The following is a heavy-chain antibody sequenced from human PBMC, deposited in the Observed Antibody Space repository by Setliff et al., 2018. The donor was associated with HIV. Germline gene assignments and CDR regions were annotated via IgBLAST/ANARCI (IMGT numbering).Heavy chain of an antibody. D-gene: IGHD3-10*01. CDR1: GYTFTSYY. CDR2: IYPSDGRT. Sequence: ASVKVSCKASGYTFTSYYMHWVRQAPGQGLEWMGIIYPSDGRTTYAQEFQGRVTMTRNTSISTAYMELTSLRSDDTAVYYCAIRSGSGSYYFDYWGQGTVVTVSS. V-gene: IGHV1-46*01. CDR3: AIRSGSGSYYFDY. J-gene: IGHJ4*02.